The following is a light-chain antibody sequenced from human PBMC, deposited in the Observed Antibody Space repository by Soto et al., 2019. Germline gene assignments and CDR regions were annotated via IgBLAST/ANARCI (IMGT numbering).Light chain of an antibody. Sequence: EIVMTQSPATRSVSPGERATLSCRAGQSVSSNLAWYQQKPGQAPTLLIYGASARATGIPVRFSGSRSGTDFTLTISSLEPEDFAVYYCQQGSNWPPGLTFGGGTKVDIK. CDR3: QQGSNWPPGLT. CDR1: QSVSSN. J-gene: IGKJ4*01. CDR2: GAS. V-gene: IGKV3-15*01.